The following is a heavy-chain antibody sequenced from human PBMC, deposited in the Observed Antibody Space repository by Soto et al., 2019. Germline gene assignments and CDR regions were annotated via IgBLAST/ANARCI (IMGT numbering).Heavy chain of an antibody. CDR3: MTSDGAY. V-gene: IGHV4-61*01. D-gene: IGHD4-17*01. Sequence: QVQLQESGPGLVKTSETLSLTCTVSGGSVSSGPYHLNWVRHPPGKGLEWIGPISYRGTANSNPSLRGRGIMGTETSINQFSLRLPSGTAADTTVYYCMTSDGAYWGQGAVVTVSP. CDR2: ISYRGTA. J-gene: IGHJ4*02. CDR1: GGSVSSGPYH.